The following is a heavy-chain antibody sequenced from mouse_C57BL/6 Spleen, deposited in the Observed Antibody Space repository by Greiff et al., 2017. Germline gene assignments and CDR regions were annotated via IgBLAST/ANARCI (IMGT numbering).Heavy chain of an antibody. CDR3: ARGGFAY. V-gene: IGHV1-55*01. CDR1: GYTFTSYW. Sequence: QVQLQQPGAELVKPGASVKMSCKASGYTFTSYWITWVKPRPGPGLEWIGDIYPGSGSTNYNEKFKSKATLPVDTSSSTAYMQLSSLTSEDSAVYYCARGGFAYWGQGTLVTVSA. J-gene: IGHJ3*01. CDR2: IYPGSGST.